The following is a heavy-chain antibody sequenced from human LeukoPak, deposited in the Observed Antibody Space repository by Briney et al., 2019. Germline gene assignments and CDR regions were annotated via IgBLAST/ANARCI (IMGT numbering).Heavy chain of an antibody. CDR1: GYTFTSYG. J-gene: IGHJ5*02. D-gene: IGHD2-2*02. CDR2: ITPNSGGT. V-gene: IGHV1-2*02. Sequence: GASVKVSCKASGYTFTSYGISWVRQAPGQGLEWMGWITPNSGGTKYAQKFQGRVTMTRDTSISTAYMELSGLRSDDTAVYYCARGFRLSAIEDWFDPWGQGTLVTVSS. CDR3: ARGFRLSAIEDWFDP.